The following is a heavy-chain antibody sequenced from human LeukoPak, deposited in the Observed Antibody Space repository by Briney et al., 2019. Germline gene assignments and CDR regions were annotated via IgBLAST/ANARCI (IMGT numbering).Heavy chain of an antibody. V-gene: IGHV4-59*01. Sequence: KPSETLSLTCTVSGGSISSYYWSWIRQPPGKGLEWIGYIYYSGSTNYNPSLKSRVTISVDTSKNQFSLKLSSVTAADTAVYYCARDLTRTYYYDSSGYDDFDIWGQGTMVTVSS. CDR3: ARDLTRTYYYDSSGYDDFDI. D-gene: IGHD3-22*01. J-gene: IGHJ3*02. CDR2: IYYSGST. CDR1: GGSISSYY.